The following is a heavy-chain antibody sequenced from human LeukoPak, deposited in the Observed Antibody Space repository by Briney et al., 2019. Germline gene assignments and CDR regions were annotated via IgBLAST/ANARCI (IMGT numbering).Heavy chain of an antibody. D-gene: IGHD1-26*01. CDR1: GFTFSSYV. CDR3: TRRVGGTPDY. V-gene: IGHV3-23*01. Sequence: QPGGSLRLSYAASGFTFSSYVMTWVRQAPGAGLEWVSAIGTHSTSTDYPDSVKGRFTISRDDSKNTVFLQMTSLRVEDTALDYCTRRVGGTPDYWGLGTLVTVSS. CDR2: IGTHSTST. J-gene: IGHJ4*02.